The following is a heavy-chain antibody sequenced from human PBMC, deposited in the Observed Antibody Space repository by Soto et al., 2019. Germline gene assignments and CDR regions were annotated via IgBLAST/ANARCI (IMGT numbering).Heavy chain of an antibody. D-gene: IGHD2-15*01. V-gene: IGHV1-69*02. J-gene: IGHJ3*02. Sequence: QVQLVQSGAEVKKPGSSVKVSCKASGGTFSSYTISWVRQAPGQGLEWMGRIIPILGIANYAQKFQGRVTITADKSPSTAYMELSSLRSEDTAVYYCARRYCSGGSCYSGDAFDIWGQGTMVTVSS. CDR3: ARRYCSGGSCYSGDAFDI. CDR2: IIPILGIA. CDR1: GGTFSSYT.